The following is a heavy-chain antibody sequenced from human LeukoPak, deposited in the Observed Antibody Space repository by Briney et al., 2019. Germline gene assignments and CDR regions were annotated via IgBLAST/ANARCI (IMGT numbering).Heavy chain of an antibody. CDR3: ATLGARGRTAGVFDF. CDR1: GDSISSSHYY. Sequence: SETLSLTCIVSGDSISSSHYYWGWIRQPPGKGLEWIGSVFFSGRTYHNPSLKSRVTISLDTSKNHFSLKLSSVTAADTAIYYCATLGARGRTAGVFDFWGQGTLVTVSS. CDR2: VFFSGRT. V-gene: IGHV4-39*07. D-gene: IGHD6-6*01. J-gene: IGHJ4*02.